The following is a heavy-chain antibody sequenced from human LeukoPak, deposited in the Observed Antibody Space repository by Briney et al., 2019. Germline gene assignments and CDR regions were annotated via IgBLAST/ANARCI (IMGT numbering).Heavy chain of an antibody. CDR1: GGSTSSYY. CDR3: AVGPNHYYFDD. D-gene: IGHD1-14*01. V-gene: IGHV4-59*01. J-gene: IGHJ4*02. Sequence: SETLSLTCTVSGGSTSSYYWGWIRQPPGKGLEWIGNVHNSGTTNYNPSLKSRVTILLDRAKNQFSLKLTSMTAADTAVYFCAVGPNHYYFDDWGQGTLVTVSS. CDR2: VHNSGTT.